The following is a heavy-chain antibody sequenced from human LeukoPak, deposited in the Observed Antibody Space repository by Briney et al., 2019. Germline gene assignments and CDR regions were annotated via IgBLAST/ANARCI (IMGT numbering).Heavy chain of an antibody. J-gene: IGHJ4*02. CDR3: ARKGYFDY. CDR1: GGSISNYY. CDR2: MSKSGRS. V-gene: IGHV4-59*08. Sequence: SETLSLTCTVSGGSISNYYWDWIRQSPGKGLEWIGYMSKSGRSNYNPSLKSRVTMSVDTSKNRFSLKLSSVTAADTAVYYCARKGYFDYWGQGALVTVSS.